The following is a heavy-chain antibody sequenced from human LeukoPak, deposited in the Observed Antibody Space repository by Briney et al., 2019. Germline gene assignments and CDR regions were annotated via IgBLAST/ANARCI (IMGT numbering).Heavy chain of an antibody. J-gene: IGHJ6*03. D-gene: IGHD6-13*01. Sequence: ASVKVSCKASGYTFTGYYMHWVRQAPGQGLEWMGWINPNSGGTNYAQKFQGRVTMTRDTSISTAYMELSRLRSDDTAVYYCARGSSWVGGYYHYMDVWGQGTTVTVSS. CDR1: GYTFTGYY. CDR3: ARGSSWVGGYYHYMDV. CDR2: INPNSGGT. V-gene: IGHV1-2*02.